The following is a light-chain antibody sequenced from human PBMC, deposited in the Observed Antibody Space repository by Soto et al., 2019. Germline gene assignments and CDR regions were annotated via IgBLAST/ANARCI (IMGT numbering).Light chain of an antibody. CDR2: DAS. CDR1: QTVSSY. J-gene: IGKJ4*01. V-gene: IGKV3-11*01. CDR3: QQRCNWPLT. Sequence: EIVLTQSPGTLSLSPGERATLSCRASQTVSSYLAWYQQKPGQAPRLLIYDASNRATGIPAMFSGSGSGTVFTLTISSLEPEDFAVYYCQQRCNWPLTFGGGTKVEIK.